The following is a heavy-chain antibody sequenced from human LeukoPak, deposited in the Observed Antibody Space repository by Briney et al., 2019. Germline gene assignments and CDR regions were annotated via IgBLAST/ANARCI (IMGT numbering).Heavy chain of an antibody. CDR1: GGTFSSYA. V-gene: IGHV1-69*04. CDR2: IIPILGIA. CDR3: ARGLGRYQPPGDYYYGMDV. J-gene: IGHJ6*02. D-gene: IGHD2-2*01. Sequence: ETSVKVSCKASGGTFSSYAISWVRQAPGQGLEWMGRIIPILGIANYAQKFQGRVTITADKSTSTAYMELSSLRSEDTAVYYCARGLGRYQPPGDYYYGMDVWGQGTTVTVSS.